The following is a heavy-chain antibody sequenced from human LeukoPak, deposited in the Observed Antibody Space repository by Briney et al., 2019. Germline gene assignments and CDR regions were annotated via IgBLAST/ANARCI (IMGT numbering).Heavy chain of an antibody. CDR3: ARDRYSGSYWDHYYYYYGIDV. CDR1: GYTFTSYG. CDR2: ISAYNGNT. J-gene: IGHJ6*02. V-gene: IGHV1-18*01. D-gene: IGHD1-26*01. Sequence: ASVRVSCKASGYTFTSYGISWVRQAPGQGLEWMGWISAYNGNTNYAQKLQGRVTMTTDTSTSTAYMELRSLRSDDTAVYYCARDRYSGSYWDHYYYYYGIDVWGQGTTVTVYS.